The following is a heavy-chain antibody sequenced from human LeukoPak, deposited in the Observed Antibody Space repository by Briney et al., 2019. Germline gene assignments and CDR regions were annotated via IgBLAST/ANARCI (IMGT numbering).Heavy chain of an antibody. D-gene: IGHD1-1*01. J-gene: IGHJ2*01. CDR2: IYHIDTT. Sequence: SETLSLTCDVSGDSISSRNWWSWVRQSPGKGLEWIGEIYHIDTTHYNPSLKSRVSISVDKSNNQCFLILSSVTAADTAVYYCARAPSGYLGYWYFDLWGRGTLVIVSS. V-gene: IGHV4-4*02. CDR1: GDSISSRNW. CDR3: ARAPSGYLGYWYFDL.